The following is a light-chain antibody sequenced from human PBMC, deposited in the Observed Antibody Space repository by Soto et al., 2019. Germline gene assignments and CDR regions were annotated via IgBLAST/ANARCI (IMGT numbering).Light chain of an antibody. CDR1: QGISNY. CDR3: QKYYSAPFT. CDR2: AAS. J-gene: IGKJ3*01. Sequence: DIQMTQSPSSLSASVGDRVTITCRASQGISNYLAWYQQKPGKVPKLLIYAASTLQSGLPSGFSGSGSGTDFTLTITRLQPEDVATYYCQKYYSAPFTFGPGTKVDIK. V-gene: IGKV1-27*01.